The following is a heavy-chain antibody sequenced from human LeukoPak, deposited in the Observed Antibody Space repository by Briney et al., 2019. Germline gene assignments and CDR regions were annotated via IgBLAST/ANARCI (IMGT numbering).Heavy chain of an antibody. J-gene: IGHJ4*02. D-gene: IGHD3-10*01. V-gene: IGHV4-59*01. CDR1: GGSISSYY. CDR3: ARDASRGSAPFPFDY. CDR2: IYYSGST. Sequence: SETLSLTCTVSGGSISSYYWSWIRQPPGKGLEWIGYIYYSGSTNYNPSLKSRVTISVDTSKNQFSLKLSSVTAADTAVYYCARDASRGSAPFPFDYWGQGTLVTVSS.